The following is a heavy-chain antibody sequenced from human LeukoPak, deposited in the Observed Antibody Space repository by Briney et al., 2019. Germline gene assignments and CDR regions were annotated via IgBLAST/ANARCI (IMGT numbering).Heavy chain of an antibody. CDR2: ISYDGSNK. CDR3: ARGGYYYGSGSYYIYGMDV. D-gene: IGHD3-10*01. Sequence: PGGSLRLSCAASGFTFSSYAMHCVRQAPGKGLEWVAVISYDGSNKYYADSVKGRFTISRDNSKNTLYLQMNSLRAEDTAVYYCARGGYYYGSGSYYIYGMDVWGKGTTVTVSS. V-gene: IGHV3-30*04. J-gene: IGHJ6*04. CDR1: GFTFSSYA.